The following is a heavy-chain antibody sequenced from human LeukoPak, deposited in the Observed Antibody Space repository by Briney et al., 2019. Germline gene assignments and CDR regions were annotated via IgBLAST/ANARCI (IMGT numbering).Heavy chain of an antibody. D-gene: IGHD3-22*01. CDR2: IYSGGST. Sequence: GGSLRLSCAASGFTLSSNYMSWVRQAPGKGLEWVSVIYSGGSTYYADSVKGRFTISRDNSKNTLYLRMNSLRAEDTAVYYCARSGSSYDSSGYYYPREYYFDYWGQGTLVTVSS. V-gene: IGHV3-66*01. CDR1: GFTLSSNY. CDR3: ARSGSSYDSSGYYYPREYYFDY. J-gene: IGHJ4*02.